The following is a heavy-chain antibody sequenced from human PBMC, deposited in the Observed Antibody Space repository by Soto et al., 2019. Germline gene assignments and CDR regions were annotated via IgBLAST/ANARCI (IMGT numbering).Heavy chain of an antibody. CDR3: ARDGPDMGGYYYYGMDV. V-gene: IGHV1-18*04. D-gene: IGHD2-15*01. CDR2: ISAYNGNT. Sequence: ASVKVSFKASCYTFTSYGISWVRQAPGQGLEWMGWISAYNGNTNYAQKLQGRVTMTTDTSTSTAYMELRSLRSDDTAVYYCARDGPDMGGYYYYGMDVWGQGTTVTVSS. CDR1: CYTFTSYG. J-gene: IGHJ6*02.